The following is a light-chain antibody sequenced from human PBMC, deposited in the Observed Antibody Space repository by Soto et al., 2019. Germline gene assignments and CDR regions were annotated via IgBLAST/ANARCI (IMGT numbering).Light chain of an antibody. CDR1: QSVSSY. CDR3: QQRSNGLLLG. Sequence: EIVLTQSPATLSLSPGERATLSCRASQSVSSYLAWYQQKPGQAPRLLIYDASNRATGIPARFSGSGSGTDFTHTISSLEPEDFVVYYCQQRSNGLLLGFGGGTKVEIK. V-gene: IGKV3-11*01. J-gene: IGKJ4*01. CDR2: DAS.